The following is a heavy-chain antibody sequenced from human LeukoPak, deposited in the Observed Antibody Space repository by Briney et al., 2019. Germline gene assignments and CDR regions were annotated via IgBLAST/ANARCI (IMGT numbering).Heavy chain of an antibody. J-gene: IGHJ4*02. D-gene: IGHD3-22*01. Sequence: PGGSLRLSCAASGFTFSSYGMHWVRQAPGKGLEWVAFIRYDGSNKYYADSVKGRFTISRDNSKNTLYLQMNSLRAEDTALYYCAKDAGYYDSSGNFDYWGQGTLVTVSS. CDR1: GFTFSSYG. CDR2: IRYDGSNK. CDR3: AKDAGYYDSSGNFDY. V-gene: IGHV3-30*02.